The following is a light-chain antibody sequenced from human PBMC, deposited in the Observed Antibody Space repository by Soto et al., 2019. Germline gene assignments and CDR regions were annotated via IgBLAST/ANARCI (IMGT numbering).Light chain of an antibody. CDR3: QKYNSAPPFT. V-gene: IGKV1-27*01. J-gene: IGKJ3*01. Sequence: DIQLTQSPSSLSAFVGDTVTITCRASQGISNYLAWYQQNPGKVPKLLIYAASTLQSGVPSRFSGSGSGTDFTLTISSLQPEDVATYYCQKYNSAPPFTFGPGTKVDIK. CDR1: QGISNY. CDR2: AAS.